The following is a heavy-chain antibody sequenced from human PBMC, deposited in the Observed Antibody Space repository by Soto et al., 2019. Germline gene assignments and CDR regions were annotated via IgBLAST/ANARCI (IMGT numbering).Heavy chain of an antibody. CDR1: GGSISGDH. Sequence: WETLSLTCTVSGGSISGDHWNWIRQPPGKGLEWIAYVSSSGSTKYNPSLKSRVTISIDTTKNQFSLRLSSVTAADTAVYYCASGFYDSRGYSEAFDIWGQGTKVTVSS. CDR2: VSSSGST. D-gene: IGHD3-22*01. J-gene: IGHJ3*02. CDR3: ASGFYDSRGYSEAFDI. V-gene: IGHV4-59*01.